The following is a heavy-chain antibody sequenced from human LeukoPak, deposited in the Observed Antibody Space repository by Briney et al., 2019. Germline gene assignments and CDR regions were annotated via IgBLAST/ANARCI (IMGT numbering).Heavy chain of an antibody. J-gene: IGHJ6*02. CDR1: GFTFSSYG. D-gene: IGHD5-18*01. V-gene: IGHV3-33*01. CDR2: IWYDGSNK. CDR3: AREGGDTAMEDYYYYGMDV. Sequence: GGSLRLSCAASGFTFSSYGMHWVRQAPGKGLEWVAVIWYDGSNKYYADSVKGRFTISRDNSKNTLYLQMNSLRAEDTAVYYWAREGGDTAMEDYYYYGMDVWGQGTTVTVSS.